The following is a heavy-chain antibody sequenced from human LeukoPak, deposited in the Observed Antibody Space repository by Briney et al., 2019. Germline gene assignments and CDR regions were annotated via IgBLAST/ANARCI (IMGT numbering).Heavy chain of an antibody. Sequence: TSETLSLTCTVSGGSISSYYWCWIRQPAGKGMEWIGRIYTSGSTNSNPSLNSQITISIYTAKNQFSLTLSSVTAADTAVYYSAREIAARPYYYYYMDVWGKGTTVTVSS. CDR3: AREIAARPYYYYYMDV. CDR2: IYTSGST. D-gene: IGHD6-6*01. V-gene: IGHV4-4*07. J-gene: IGHJ6*03. CDR1: GGSISSYY.